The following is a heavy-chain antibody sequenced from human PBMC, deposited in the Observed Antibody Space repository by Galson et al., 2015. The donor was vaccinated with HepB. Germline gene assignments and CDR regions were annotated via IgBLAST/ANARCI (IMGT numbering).Heavy chain of an antibody. J-gene: IGHJ4*02. CDR2: ISFDGSNG. D-gene: IGHD6-6*01. CDR3: VREDYSSSSMDFDL. V-gene: IGHV3-30*03. Sequence: SLRLSCAASGFTFNTYGMHWVRQAPGKGLEWVAVISFDGSNGNYGDSVKGRFSISRENSMNTLYLQMSSLRAEDTAVYYCVREDYSSSSMDFDLWGQGTLVIVSS. CDR1: GFTFNTYG.